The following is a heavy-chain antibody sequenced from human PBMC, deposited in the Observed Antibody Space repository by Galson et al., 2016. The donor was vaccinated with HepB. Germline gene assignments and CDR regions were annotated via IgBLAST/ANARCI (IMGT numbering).Heavy chain of an antibody. CDR1: GYPYISYG. Sequence: SVKVSCKASGYPYISYGINWVRQAPGQGLEWMGWMSASNGNTDYAQKFHGRVTMTTDTSTNTAYMELRSLGSDDTAMHYCARSSFGVSNPWGQGTLVTVSS. J-gene: IGHJ5*02. CDR3: ARSSFGVSNP. V-gene: IGHV1-18*01. CDR2: MSASNGNT. D-gene: IGHD3-3*01.